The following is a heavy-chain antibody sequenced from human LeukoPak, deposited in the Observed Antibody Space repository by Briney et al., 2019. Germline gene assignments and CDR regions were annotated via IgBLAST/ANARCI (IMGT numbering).Heavy chain of an antibody. CDR1: GVSISSHY. J-gene: IGHJ3*02. CDR3: ARDPTTVTKGLDI. CDR2: ISYIGST. D-gene: IGHD4-17*01. V-gene: IGHV4-59*11. Sequence: SETLSLTCTVSGVSISSHYWSWLRQPPGKGLEWIGYISYIGSTNYNPSLKSRVTISVDTSKNQFSLKLSSVTAADAAVYFCARDPTTVTKGLDIWGQGTMVTVSS.